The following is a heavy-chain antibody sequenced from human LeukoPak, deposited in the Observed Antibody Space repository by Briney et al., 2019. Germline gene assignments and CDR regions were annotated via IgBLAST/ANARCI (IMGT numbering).Heavy chain of an antibody. CDR1: GFTLTELY. CDR2: FDPRDGEA. V-gene: IGHV1-24*01. J-gene: IGHJ5*02. D-gene: IGHD4-17*01. Sequence: ASVKVSCKVSGFTLTELYMHWVRQAPGKGLEWMGGFDPRDGEAIYGQNFQRRVTMTEDTSTHTAYMELSRLRSEDTAMYYCATTFHGDYPWGQGTLVTVSS. CDR3: ATTFHGDYP.